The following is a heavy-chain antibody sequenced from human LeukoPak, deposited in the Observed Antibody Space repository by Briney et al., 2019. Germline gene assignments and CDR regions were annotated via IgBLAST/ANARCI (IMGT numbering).Heavy chain of an antibody. CDR2: ISWNSGSI. CDR3: AKDSPSGYYYFDY. D-gene: IGHD3-22*01. Sequence: GRSLRLSCAASGFTFDDYAMHWVRQAPGKGLEWVSGISWNSGSIGYADSVKGRFTISRDNAKNSLYLQMNSLGAEDTALYYCAKDSPSGYYYFDYWGRGTLVTVSS. V-gene: IGHV3-9*01. CDR1: GFTFDDYA. J-gene: IGHJ4*02.